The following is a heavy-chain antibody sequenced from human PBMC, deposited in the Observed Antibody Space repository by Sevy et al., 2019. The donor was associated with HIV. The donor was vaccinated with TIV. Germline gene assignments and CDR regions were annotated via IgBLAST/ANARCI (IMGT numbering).Heavy chain of an antibody. V-gene: IGHV1-69*13. D-gene: IGHD3-22*01. CDR2: IIPIFGTA. CDR3: VRGRPMDTMIVEGDAFDI. CDR1: GGTFSSYA. Sequence: ASVKVSCKASGGTFSSYAISWVRQAPGQGLEWMGGIIPIFGTANYAQKFQGRVTITADESTSTAYMELSSLRSEETAVYYCVRGRPMDTMIVEGDAFDIWGQGTMVTVSS. J-gene: IGHJ3*02.